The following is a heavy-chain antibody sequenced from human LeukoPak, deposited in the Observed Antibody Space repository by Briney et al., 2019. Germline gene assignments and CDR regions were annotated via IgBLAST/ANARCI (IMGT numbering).Heavy chain of an antibody. CDR1: GYSFTSYW. CDR2: IYPGDSDT. CDR3: ARQGAVAGTARKDYYYGMDV. D-gene: IGHD6-19*01. Sequence: GESLKISCKGSGYSFTSYWFGWVRQMPGKGLEWMGIIYPGDSDTRYSPSFQGQVTISADKSISTAYLQWSSLKASDTAMYYCARQGAVAGTARKDYYYGMDVWGQGTTVTVSS. J-gene: IGHJ6*02. V-gene: IGHV5-51*01.